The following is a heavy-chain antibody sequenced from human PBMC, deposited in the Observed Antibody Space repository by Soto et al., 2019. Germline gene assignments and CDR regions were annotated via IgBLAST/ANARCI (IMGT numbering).Heavy chain of an antibody. CDR3: SADRPDIGVGCWF. J-gene: IGHJ6*02. CDR2: IVVASGQT. Sequence: SVTVSCKASGSGFISSGIQWVRQAHGQRLEWIGWIVVASGQTNYAQNFRGRVAITRDTSTATAYIELTGLTSEDTAVYFCSADRPDIGVGCWFWGQGTTLTV. CDR1: GSGFISSG. V-gene: IGHV1-58*02. D-gene: IGHD2-15*01.